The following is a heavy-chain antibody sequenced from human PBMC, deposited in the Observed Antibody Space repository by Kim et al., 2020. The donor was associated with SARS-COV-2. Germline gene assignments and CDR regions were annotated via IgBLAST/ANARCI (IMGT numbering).Heavy chain of an antibody. D-gene: IGHD3-9*01. Sequence: RVTISVDTSKNQFSLKLSSVTAADTAVYYCARDLVPDLRYFDRKPGMFDPWGQGTLVTVSS. V-gene: IGHV4-59*01. CDR3: ARDLVPDLRYFDRKPGMFDP. J-gene: IGHJ5*02.